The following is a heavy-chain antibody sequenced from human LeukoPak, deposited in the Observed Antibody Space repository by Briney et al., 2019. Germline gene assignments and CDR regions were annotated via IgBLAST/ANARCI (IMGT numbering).Heavy chain of an antibody. J-gene: IGHJ4*02. D-gene: IGHD6-13*01. CDR1: GGSISSYY. V-gene: IGHV4-59*01. Sequence: SETLSLTCAVYGGSISSYYWSWIRQPPGKGLEWIGYIYYSGSTNYNPSLKSRVTISVDTSKNQFSLRLSSVTAADTAVYYCASAPTIAAAGTGFDYWGQGTLVTVSS. CDR3: ASAPTIAAAGTGFDY. CDR2: IYYSGST.